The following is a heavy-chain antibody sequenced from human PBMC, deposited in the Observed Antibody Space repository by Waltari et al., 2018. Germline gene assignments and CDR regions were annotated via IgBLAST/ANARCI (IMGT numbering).Heavy chain of an antibody. Sequence: QVQLQESGPGLVKPSEPLSLTCAVSGYSIRSGYYWGWIRHPPGKGLEWIGSIYHSGSTYYNPSLKSRVTISVDTSKNQFSLKLSSVTAADTAVYYCAFEPYYYDSSGYSRRGFDYWGQGTLVTVSS. CDR3: AFEPYYYDSSGYSRRGFDY. D-gene: IGHD3-22*01. CDR1: GYSIRSGYY. J-gene: IGHJ4*02. V-gene: IGHV4-38-2*01. CDR2: IYHSGST.